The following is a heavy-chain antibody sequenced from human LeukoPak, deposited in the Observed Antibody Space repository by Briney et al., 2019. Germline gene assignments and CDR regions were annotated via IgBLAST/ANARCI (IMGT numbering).Heavy chain of an antibody. CDR2: ISYDGSDK. CDR1: GFTFSSYA. Sequence: GGSLRLSCAASGFTFSSYAMNWVRQAPGKGLEWVAVISYDGSDKYYADSVQGRFTISRDNSKNTLNLQMNSLRTEDTAVYYCARHRIAAAVAFYFDSWGQGALVAVSS. CDR3: ARHRIAAAVAFYFDS. J-gene: IGHJ4*02. D-gene: IGHD6-13*01. V-gene: IGHV3-30-3*01.